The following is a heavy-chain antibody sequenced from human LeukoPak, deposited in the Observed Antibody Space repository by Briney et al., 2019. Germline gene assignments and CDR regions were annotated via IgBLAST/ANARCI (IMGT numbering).Heavy chain of an antibody. J-gene: IGHJ4*02. V-gene: IGHV3-48*03. CDR3: ARVSRYYSDSGSYPFFDY. Sequence: GGSLRLSCAASGFTFSSFEMNWVRQAPGKGPEWVSYISSSISTMYYADSVKGRFTISRDNAKNSLYLQLNSLRAEDSAVYYCARVSRYYSDSGSYPFFDYWGQGTLVTVSS. D-gene: IGHD3-10*01. CDR2: ISSSISTM. CDR1: GFTFSSFE.